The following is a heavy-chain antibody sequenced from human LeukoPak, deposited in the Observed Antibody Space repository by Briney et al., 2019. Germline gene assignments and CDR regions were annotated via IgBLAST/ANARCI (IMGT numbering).Heavy chain of an antibody. CDR1: GDSISSGYW. D-gene: IGHD6-13*01. J-gene: IGHJ4*02. Sequence: PSETLFLTCAVSGDSISSGYWWTWVRQAPGTGLEWIGEIYHRGNTRYNPSLQSRVTMSLDKSKNQFSLRLTSVTAADTAVYYCASLGYTSSAFDNWGQGTLVTVSS. CDR2: IYHRGNT. V-gene: IGHV4-4*02. CDR3: ASLGYTSSAFDN.